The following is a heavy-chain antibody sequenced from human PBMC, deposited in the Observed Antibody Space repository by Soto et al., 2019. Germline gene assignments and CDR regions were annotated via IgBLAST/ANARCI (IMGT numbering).Heavy chain of an antibody. Sequence: SGPTQENPTETLTLTCPFSGFALCTSGVGVGWIRQPPGKALEWLALIYWDDDKLYSPFLKSRLTITKDTSKNQVVLTMTNMDPVDTATYYCAHSPQTSSPWGYGYWGQGTLVTVSS. CDR3: AHSPQTSSPWGYGY. CDR1: GFALCTSGVG. D-gene: IGHD6-13*01. CDR2: IYWDDDK. V-gene: IGHV2-5*02. J-gene: IGHJ4*02.